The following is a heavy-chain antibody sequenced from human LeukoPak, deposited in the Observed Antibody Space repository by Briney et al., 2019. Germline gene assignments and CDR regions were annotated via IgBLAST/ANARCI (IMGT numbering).Heavy chain of an antibody. CDR3: AKDRDSVKWYKDAFHI. J-gene: IGHJ3*02. CDR2: IAGSGGAT. Sequence: GGSLRLSCAASGFTFSNYAMSWVRQAPGKGLEWVSAIAGSGGATYYADSVKGRFTISRDNSKNTLYLQMNSLRVEDTAVYYCAKDRDSVKWYKDAFHIWGLGTTVTVSS. V-gene: IGHV3-23*01. D-gene: IGHD1-1*01. CDR1: GFTFSNYA.